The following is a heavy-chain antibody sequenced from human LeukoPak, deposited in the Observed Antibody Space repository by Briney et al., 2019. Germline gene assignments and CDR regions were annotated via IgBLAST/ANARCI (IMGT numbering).Heavy chain of an antibody. CDR3: AKEGFCGGDCYPPLDYYYYMDV. CDR1: GFTFSSYS. V-gene: IGHV3-21*04. J-gene: IGHJ6*03. D-gene: IGHD2-21*02. CDR2: ISSSSSYI. Sequence: GGSLRLSCAASGFTFSSYSMNWVRQAPGKGLEWVSSISSSSSYIYYADSVKGRFTISRDNSKNTLYLQMNSLRAEDTAVYYCAKEGFCGGDCYPPLDYYYYMDVWGKGTTVTVSS.